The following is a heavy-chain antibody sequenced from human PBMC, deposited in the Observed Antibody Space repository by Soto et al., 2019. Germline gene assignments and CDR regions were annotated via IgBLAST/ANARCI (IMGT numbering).Heavy chain of an antibody. CDR1: GGSFSSFG. CDR3: AREGSGYNL. Sequence: SVKVSCKXSGGSFSSFGISWVRQAPGQGLEWMGGIIPVFGRPNYAQRFRGRLTITADESTNTVYLELIDLRSEDTAVYYCAREGSGYNLWGQGTQVTVSS. J-gene: IGHJ1*01. CDR2: IIPVFGRP. V-gene: IGHV1-69*13. D-gene: IGHD5-12*01.